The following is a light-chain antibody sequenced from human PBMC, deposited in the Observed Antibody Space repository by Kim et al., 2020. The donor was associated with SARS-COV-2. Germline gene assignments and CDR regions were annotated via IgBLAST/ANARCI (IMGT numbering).Light chain of an antibody. CDR2: QDT. CDR1: KMGDKY. V-gene: IGLV3-1*01. J-gene: IGLJ3*02. Sequence: VPPGQTAPITCSGDKMGDKYVCWYQQKPGQSPVLVIYQDTKRPSGIPERFSGSNSGNTATLTISGTQAMDEADYYCQAWDSSTKGVFGGGTQLTVL. CDR3: QAWDSSTKGV.